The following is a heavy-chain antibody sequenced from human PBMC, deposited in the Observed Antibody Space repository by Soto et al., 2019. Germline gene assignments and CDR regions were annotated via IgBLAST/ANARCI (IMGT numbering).Heavy chain of an antibody. J-gene: IGHJ4*02. Sequence: QITLKESGPTLVKPTQTLTLTCTFSGFSLSTTGVGVGWIRQPPGKALEWLALIFWDDDKRYSPSLKSRLTNTKDTSKNQVFLTMADMDPVDTATYYFASSTGYQIFDCWGQGTLVNVSS. CDR3: ASSTGYQIFDC. V-gene: IGHV2-5*02. D-gene: IGHD3-9*01. CDR2: IFWDDDK. CDR1: GFSLSTTGVG.